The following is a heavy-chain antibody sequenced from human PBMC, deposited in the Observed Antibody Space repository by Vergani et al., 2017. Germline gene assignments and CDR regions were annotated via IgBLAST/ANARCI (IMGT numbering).Heavy chain of an antibody. CDR1: GFSLTTPGVG. V-gene: IGHV2-5*01. CDR3: AREGGKAAGYFDL. J-gene: IGHJ4*02. CDR2: IYWNDDV. D-gene: IGHD6-13*01. Sequence: QITLKESSPTLVKPTQTLTLTCTLSGFSLTTPGVGVAWIRQPPGKALEWLAIIYWNDDVRYRPSLNNRLTITKDTAKNQVVLTMTKMDPGGTGTYYCAREGGKAAGYFDLWGPGSLVTVSS.